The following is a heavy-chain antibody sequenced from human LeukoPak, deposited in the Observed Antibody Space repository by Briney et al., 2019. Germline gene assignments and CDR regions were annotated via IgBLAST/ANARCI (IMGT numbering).Heavy chain of an antibody. Sequence: SETLSLTCTVSGGSISSSDYYWGWIRQPPGKGLEWIGTFYYSGSTHYNPSLKSRVTISVDTSKSQFSLRLSSVTAADTAVYYCARDYGDYDSGGFDYWSQGTLVTVSS. CDR1: GGSISSSDYY. CDR2: FYYSGST. D-gene: IGHD3-22*01. V-gene: IGHV4-39*07. J-gene: IGHJ4*02. CDR3: ARDYGDYDSGGFDY.